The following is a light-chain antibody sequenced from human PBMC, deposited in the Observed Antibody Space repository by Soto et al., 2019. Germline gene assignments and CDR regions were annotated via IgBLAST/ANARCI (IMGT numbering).Light chain of an antibody. Sequence: EVVMTQSPATLSVSPGERATLSCRASQSVNANLAWYQQKPGQAPRLLIHGASNRATGIPARFSGSGFGTEFILTISSLQCEDFAVYYCQQDNTWLWTFGQGTKVEI. CDR2: GAS. CDR1: QSVNAN. V-gene: IGKV3-15*01. J-gene: IGKJ1*01. CDR3: QQDNTWLWT.